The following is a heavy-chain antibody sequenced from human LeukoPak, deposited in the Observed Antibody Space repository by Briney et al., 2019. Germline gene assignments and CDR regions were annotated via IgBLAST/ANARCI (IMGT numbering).Heavy chain of an antibody. J-gene: IGHJ4*02. Sequence: PGGSLRLSRAASGFTFSSYSMNWVRQPPGKGLEWVSYISSSSSTIYYADSVKGRFTISRDNAKNSLYLQMNSLRAEDTAVYYCAREPTDVDTAMAFDYWGQGTLVTVSS. CDR3: AREPTDVDTAMAFDY. D-gene: IGHD5-18*01. CDR1: GFTFSSYS. V-gene: IGHV3-48*01. CDR2: ISSSSSTI.